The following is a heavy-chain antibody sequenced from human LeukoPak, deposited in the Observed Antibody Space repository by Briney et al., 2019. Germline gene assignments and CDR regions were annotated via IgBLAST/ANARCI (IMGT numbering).Heavy chain of an antibody. D-gene: IGHD5-12*01. CDR2: IYSGGST. J-gene: IGHJ3*02. CDR3: ARVQQWLRHDAFDI. Sequence: PGGSLRLSCAASGFTVSSNYMSWVRQAPGKGLEWVSVIYSGGSTYYADSVKGRFTISRDNSKNALYLQMNSLRAEDTAVYYCARVQQWLRHDAFDIWGQGTMVTVSS. CDR1: GFTVSSNY. V-gene: IGHV3-66*01.